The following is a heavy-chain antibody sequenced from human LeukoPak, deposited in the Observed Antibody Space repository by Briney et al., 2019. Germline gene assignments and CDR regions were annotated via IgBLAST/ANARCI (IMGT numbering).Heavy chain of an antibody. V-gene: IGHV3-43*02. CDR3: ARGRRDTAMINYFDY. Sequence: GGSLRLSCAASGFTFDDYAMHWVRQAPGEGLEWVSLISGDGGSTYYADSVKGRFTISRDNAKNSLYLQMNSLRAEDTAVFYCARGRRDTAMINYFDYWGQGTLVIVSS. CDR2: ISGDGGST. CDR1: GFTFDDYA. D-gene: IGHD5-18*01. J-gene: IGHJ4*02.